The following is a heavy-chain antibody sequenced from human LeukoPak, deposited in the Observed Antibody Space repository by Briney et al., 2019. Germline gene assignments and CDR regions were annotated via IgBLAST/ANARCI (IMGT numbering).Heavy chain of an antibody. CDR3: ARDYYGSGSYYENFDY. D-gene: IGHD3-10*01. CDR2: ISSSSSTI. Sequence: GGSLRLSCAASGFTFSSYSMNWVRQAPGKGLEWVSYISSSSSTIYYADSVKGRFTISRDNAKNSLYLQMNSLRAEDTAVYYCARDYYGSGSYYENFDYWGQGTLVTVSS. V-gene: IGHV3-48*01. CDR1: GFTFSSYS. J-gene: IGHJ4*02.